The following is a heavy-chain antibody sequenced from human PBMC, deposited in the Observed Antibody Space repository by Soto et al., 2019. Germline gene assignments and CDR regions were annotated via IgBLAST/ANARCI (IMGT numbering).Heavy chain of an antibody. D-gene: IGHD3-10*01. Sequence: ASVKVSCKASGYTFTSYGISWVRQAPGQGLEWMGWISPYNGNTNYAQKLQGRVTMTTDTSTSTAYMELRSLRSDDTAVYYCASGIATMGRGYFDYWGRGTLVTVSS. CDR3: ASGIATMGRGYFDY. V-gene: IGHV1-18*01. CDR2: ISPYNGNT. CDR1: GYTFTSYG. J-gene: IGHJ4*02.